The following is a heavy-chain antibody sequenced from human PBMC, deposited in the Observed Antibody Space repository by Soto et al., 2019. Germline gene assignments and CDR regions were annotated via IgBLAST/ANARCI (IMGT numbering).Heavy chain of an antibody. Sequence: QVQLVQSGAEVKKPGSSVKVSCKASGGTFSSYAISWVRQAPGQGLEWMGGIIPIFGTANYAQKFQGRVTITADESTSTAYMDLSSLRSEDPAVYYCARLGSGYGDLHWDFDLWGRGTLVTVSS. V-gene: IGHV1-69*01. CDR1: GGTFSSYA. J-gene: IGHJ2*01. CDR3: ARLGSGYGDLHWDFDL. CDR2: IIPIFGTA. D-gene: IGHD3-10*01.